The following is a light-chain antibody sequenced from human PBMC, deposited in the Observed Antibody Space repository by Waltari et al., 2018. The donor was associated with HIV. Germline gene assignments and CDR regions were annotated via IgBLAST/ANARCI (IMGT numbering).Light chain of an antibody. CDR1: QSVGRS. Sequence: EIVMTQSPATLSVSTGERATLSCRASQSVGRSLAWYQQKPGQPPRLLIYGGSTRATGIPARFSGSGSGTEFILTISSLQSEDFAVYFCQQYDNRPPVTFGGGTKVEIK. CDR2: GGS. J-gene: IGKJ4*01. V-gene: IGKV3-15*01. CDR3: QQYDNRPPVT.